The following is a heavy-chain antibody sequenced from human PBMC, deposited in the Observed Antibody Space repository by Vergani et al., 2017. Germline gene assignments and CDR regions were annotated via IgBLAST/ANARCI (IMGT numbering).Heavy chain of an antibody. CDR2: ISNSGNTI. CDR3: ARSPLPNGGGDCSPFDR. V-gene: IGHV3-11*01. CDR1: GFSFSDHY. Sequence: QVQLVESGGGLVKPGGSLRLSCAASGFSFSDHYMTWIRQAPGKGLEWVSYISNSGNTIEYADSVKGRFSISRDNAKSSLFLQMDSLRAEDTAVYYCARSPLPNGGGDCSPFDRWGQGILVTVSS. J-gene: IGHJ5*02. D-gene: IGHD2-21*01.